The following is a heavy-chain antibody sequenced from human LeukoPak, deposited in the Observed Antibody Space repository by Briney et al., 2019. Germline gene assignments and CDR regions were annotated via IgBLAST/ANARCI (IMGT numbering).Heavy chain of an antibody. CDR2: ISYDGSNK. D-gene: IGHD6-13*01. CDR3: AKDFSSSWSLEY. CDR1: GSTFSSYG. J-gene: IGHJ4*02. Sequence: GGSLRLSCAASGSTFSSYGMHWVRQAPGKGLEWVAVISYDGSNKYYADSVKGRFTISRDNSKNTLYLQMNSLRAEDTAVYYCAKDFSSSWSLEYWGQGTLVTVSS. V-gene: IGHV3-30*18.